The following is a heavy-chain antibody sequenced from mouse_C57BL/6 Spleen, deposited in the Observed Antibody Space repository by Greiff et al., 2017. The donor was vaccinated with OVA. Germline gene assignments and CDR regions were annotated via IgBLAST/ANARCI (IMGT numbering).Heavy chain of an antibody. J-gene: IGHJ4*01. CDR2: INPNNGGT. D-gene: IGHD1-1*02. Sequence: VQLQQSGPELVKPGASVKISCKASGYTFTDYYMNWVKQSPGQSLEWIGDINPNNGGTSYNQKFKGKATLTVDKSSSTAYMELRSLTSEVSAGYSCARWYRSYAMDYWGQGTSVTVSS. V-gene: IGHV1-26*01. CDR1: GYTFTDYY. CDR3: ARWYRSYAMDY.